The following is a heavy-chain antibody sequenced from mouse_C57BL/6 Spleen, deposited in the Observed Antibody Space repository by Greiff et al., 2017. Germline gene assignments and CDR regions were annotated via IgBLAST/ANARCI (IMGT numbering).Heavy chain of an antibody. Sequence: VQLQQSGAELVRPGASVKLSCTASGFNIKDDYMHWVKQRPEQGLEWIGWIDPENGDTEYASKFQGKATITADTSSNTAYLQLSSLTSEATAVYYCTTGDYAPYYAMDYWGQGTSVTVSS. CDR2: IDPENGDT. CDR1: GFNIKDDY. D-gene: IGHD2-4*01. V-gene: IGHV14-4*01. CDR3: TTGDYAPYYAMDY. J-gene: IGHJ4*01.